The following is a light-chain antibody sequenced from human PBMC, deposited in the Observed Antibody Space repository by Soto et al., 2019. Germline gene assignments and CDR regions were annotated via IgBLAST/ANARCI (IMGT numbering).Light chain of an antibody. CDR2: WAS. Sequence: DIVMTQSPDSLAVSLGERATINCKSSQSVLYSSNNKNYLAWYQQKVGQSPKLLIYWASTRESGVPDRFSGSGSGTDFTLTIGSLQAEDVAVYYCQQYYSTPFTFGGGTKVEIK. CDR3: QQYYSTPFT. J-gene: IGKJ4*01. CDR1: QSVLYSSNNKNY. V-gene: IGKV4-1*01.